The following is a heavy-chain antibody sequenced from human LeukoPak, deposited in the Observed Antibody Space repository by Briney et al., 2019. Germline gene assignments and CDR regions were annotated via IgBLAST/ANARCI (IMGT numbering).Heavy chain of an antibody. CDR2: MYNSGST. CDR1: GGSISSYY. V-gene: IGHV4-59*01. CDR3: ARARPDTAMAVDY. J-gene: IGHJ4*02. Sequence: PSETLSLTCAVSGGSISSYYWSWVRQSPGKGLEWIGYMYNSGSTKYNPSLKSRVTISVDTSENQFSLRLSSVTAADTAVYYCARARPDTAMAVDYWGQGTLVTVSS. D-gene: IGHD5-18*01.